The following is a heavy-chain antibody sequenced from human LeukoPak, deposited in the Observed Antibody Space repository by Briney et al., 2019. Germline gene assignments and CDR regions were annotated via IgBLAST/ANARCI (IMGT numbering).Heavy chain of an antibody. CDR3: ARDRGVRGYSWFDP. D-gene: IGHD3-10*01. J-gene: IGHJ5*02. V-gene: IGHV4-39*07. Sequence: SETLSLTCTVSGDSISSSSYYWGWIRQPPGKGLEWFGSIFSSGTTYYNPSLKSRVTISVDTSKNQFSLKLNSVTAADTAVYYCARDRGVRGYSWFDPWGQGTLVTVSS. CDR1: GDSISSSSYY. CDR2: IFSSGTT.